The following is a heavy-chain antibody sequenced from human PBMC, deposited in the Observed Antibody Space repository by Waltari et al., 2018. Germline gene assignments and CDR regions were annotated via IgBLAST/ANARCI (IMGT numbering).Heavy chain of an antibody. CDR1: GGSISSYY. Sequence: QVQLQESGPGLVKPSETLSLTCTVSGGSISSYYWSWIQQPPGKGLEWLGYIYYSGGTNYNPSLRSRVTISVDTSKNQFALKLSSVTASDTAVYYCALGRGAFDYWGQGTLVTVSS. CDR2: IYYSGGT. CDR3: ALGRGAFDY. J-gene: IGHJ4*02. V-gene: IGHV4-59*01. D-gene: IGHD7-27*01.